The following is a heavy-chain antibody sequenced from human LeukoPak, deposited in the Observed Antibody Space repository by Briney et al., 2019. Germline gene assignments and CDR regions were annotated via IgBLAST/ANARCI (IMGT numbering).Heavy chain of an antibody. D-gene: IGHD6-13*01. J-gene: IGHJ4*02. CDR1: GYTFTSYY. V-gene: IGHV1-46*01. CDR3: ARDHSSSWISGY. CDR2: INPSGGST. Sequence: ASVKVSCKASGYTFTSYYMHWVRQAPGQGLEWMGIINPSGGSTSYAQKLQGRVTMTTDTSTSTAYMELRSLRSDDTAVYYCARDHSSSWISGYWGQGTLVTVSS.